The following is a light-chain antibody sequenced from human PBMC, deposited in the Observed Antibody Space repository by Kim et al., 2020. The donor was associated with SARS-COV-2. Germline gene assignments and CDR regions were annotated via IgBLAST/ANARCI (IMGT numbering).Light chain of an antibody. Sequence: LGQTVRITCQGDSLRSYYAGWYQQKPGQAPVLVIYGKNNRPSGIPDRFSGSSSGNTASLTITGAQAEDEADYYCNSRDSSGNHLVFGGGTKLTVL. CDR1: SLRSYY. CDR3: NSRDSSGNHLV. V-gene: IGLV3-19*01. J-gene: IGLJ3*02. CDR2: GKN.